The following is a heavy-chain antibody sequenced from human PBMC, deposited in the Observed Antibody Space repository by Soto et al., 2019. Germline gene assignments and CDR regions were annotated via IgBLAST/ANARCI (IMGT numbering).Heavy chain of an antibody. CDR1: GFTFNSYA. V-gene: IGHV3-23*01. CDR2: ISGGGGGT. J-gene: IGHJ4*02. Sequence: GSLRLSCAASGFTFNSYAMNWVRHAPGKGLEWVSSISGGGGGTYYADSVKGRLTISRDNSKNTLYLQMNSLRAEDTALYYCAKGSHYDILTAYHAFDYWGPGTLVTVSS. D-gene: IGHD3-9*01. CDR3: AKGSHYDILTAYHAFDY.